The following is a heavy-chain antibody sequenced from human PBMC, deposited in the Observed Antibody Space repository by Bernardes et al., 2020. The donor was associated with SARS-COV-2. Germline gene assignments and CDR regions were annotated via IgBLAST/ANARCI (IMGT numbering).Heavy chain of an antibody. CDR3: ARDYRFFEWLSLFDWYYDY. CDR1: GYPFTSYG. V-gene: IGHV1-18*01. Sequence: ASVKVSCKDSGYPFTSYGISWARQALGQGLAWMGLTSAYNGNTHYAQKPQGRVTMTTDTSTSTAYMELRSLTCDDPGVYYCARDYRFFEWLSLFDWYYDYWDQGTLVTVSS. CDR2: TSAYNGNT. J-gene: IGHJ4*02. D-gene: IGHD3-3*01.